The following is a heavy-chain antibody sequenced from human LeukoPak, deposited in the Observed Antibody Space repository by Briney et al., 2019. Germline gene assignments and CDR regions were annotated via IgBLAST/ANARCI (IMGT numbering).Heavy chain of an antibody. CDR2: IYYSGST. J-gene: IGHJ3*02. D-gene: IGHD3-9*01. CDR1: GGSFSGYY. V-gene: IGHV4-59*01. CDR3: ARKFDWSGAFDI. Sequence: NPSETLSLTCAVYGGSFSGYYWSWIRQPPGKGLEWIGYIYYSGSTNYNPSLKSRVTISVDTSKNQFSLKLSSVTAADTAVYYCARKFDWSGAFDIWGQGTMVTVSS.